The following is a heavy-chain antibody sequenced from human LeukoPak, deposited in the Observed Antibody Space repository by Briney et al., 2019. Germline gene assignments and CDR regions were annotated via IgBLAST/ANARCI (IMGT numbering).Heavy chain of an antibody. J-gene: IGHJ1*01. CDR2: ISDNSGTT. CDR1: GFTFSSYS. Sequence: PGGSLRLSCAASGFTFSSYSMNWVRQAPGKGLEWVSYISDNSGTTYYADSVKGRFTISRDNAKSSLYLQMNSLTDEDTAVYFCALRRGYSCDNWGQGTLVTVSS. CDR3: ALRRGYSCDN. D-gene: IGHD5-12*01. V-gene: IGHV3-48*02.